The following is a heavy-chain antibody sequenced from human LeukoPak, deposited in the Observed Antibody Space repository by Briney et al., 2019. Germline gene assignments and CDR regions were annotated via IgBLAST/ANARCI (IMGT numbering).Heavy chain of an antibody. CDR3: AADLPGGAMFDP. D-gene: IGHD3-16*01. CDR2: IVVGSGNT. J-gene: IGHJ5*02. CDR1: GFTFSSST. V-gene: IGHV1-58*02. Sequence: SVKVSCKASGFTFSSSTIQWVRQARGQRLEWMGWIVVGSGNTHYAQNFQERVTITRDMSTSTAYMEVSSLRSEDTAVYYCAADLPGGAMFDPWGQGTLVTVSS.